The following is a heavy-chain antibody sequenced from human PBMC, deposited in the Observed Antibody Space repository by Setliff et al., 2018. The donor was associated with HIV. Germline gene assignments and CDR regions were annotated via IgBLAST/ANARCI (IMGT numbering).Heavy chain of an antibody. CDR1: GFTFSSYG. D-gene: IGHD6-19*01. CDR3: AKAELSSGRYYFDY. CDR2: IRYDGSNK. J-gene: IGHJ4*02. Sequence: GGSLRLSCSASGFTFSSYGMHWVRQAPGKGLEWVAFIRYDGSNKYYADSVKGRFTISRDNSKNTLYLQMNSLRAEDTAVYYCAKAELSSGRYYFDYWGQGTLVTVSS. V-gene: IGHV3-30*02.